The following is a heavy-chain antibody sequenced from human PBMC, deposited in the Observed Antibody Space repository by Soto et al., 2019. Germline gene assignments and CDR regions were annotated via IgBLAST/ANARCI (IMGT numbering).Heavy chain of an antibody. D-gene: IGHD4-17*01. J-gene: IGHJ4*02. CDR1: GFTFSTYP. V-gene: IGHV3-23*01. CDR3: ARNDYGGNSNRYYFDY. Sequence: EVQVLESGGGLVQPGGSLRLSCAASGFTFSTYPMSWVRQAPGKGLEWVSAIVGSGGSTYYADSVKGRFTISRDNSKNTLYLQVNSLRAEDTAVYYCARNDYGGNSNRYYFDYWGQGTLVTVSS. CDR2: IVGSGGST.